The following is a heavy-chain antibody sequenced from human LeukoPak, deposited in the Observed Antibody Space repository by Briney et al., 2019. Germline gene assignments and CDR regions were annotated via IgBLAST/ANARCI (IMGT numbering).Heavy chain of an antibody. CDR1: GYTFVDNY. D-gene: IGHD3-3*01. CDR2: INPSGGST. J-gene: IGHJ4*02. CDR3: LTRTPTYYDFWSCLDY. V-gene: IGHV1-46*01. Sequence: GASVKDSCKAPGYTFVDNYIHSVRQDPGQGLEWVGLINPSGGSTSYAQKFQGRVTMTEDTSTDTAYMELSSLRSEDTAVYYCLTRTPTYYDFWSCLDYWGQGTLVTVPS.